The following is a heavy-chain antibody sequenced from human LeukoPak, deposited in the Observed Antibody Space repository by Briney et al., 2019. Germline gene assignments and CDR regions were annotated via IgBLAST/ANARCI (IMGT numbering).Heavy chain of an antibody. D-gene: IGHD2-15*01. CDR3: ARGRCSGGSCSNYYYYYMDV. J-gene: IGHJ6*03. Sequence: PSETLSLTCTVSGGSISSYYWSWIRQPPGKGLEWIGYIYYSGSTNYNPSLKSRVTISVDTSKNQFSPKLSSVTAAGTAVYYCARGRCSGGSCSNYYYYYMDVWGKGTTVTVSS. CDR2: IYYSGST. CDR1: GGSISSYY. V-gene: IGHV4-59*01.